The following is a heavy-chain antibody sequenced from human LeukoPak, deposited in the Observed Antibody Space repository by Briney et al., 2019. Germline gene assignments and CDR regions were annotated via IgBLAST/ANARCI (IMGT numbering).Heavy chain of an antibody. CDR2: TYYSGST. D-gene: IGHD6-13*01. J-gene: IGHJ6*02. Sequence: PSETLSLTCTVSGDSISNYYWSWIRQPPGKGLEWIGYTYYSGSTNYNPSLKSRVTISVDTSKNQFSLKLSSVTAADTAVYYCAREKRSWYYDMDVWGQGTTVTVSS. CDR3: AREKRSWYYDMDV. V-gene: IGHV4-59*01. CDR1: GDSISNYY.